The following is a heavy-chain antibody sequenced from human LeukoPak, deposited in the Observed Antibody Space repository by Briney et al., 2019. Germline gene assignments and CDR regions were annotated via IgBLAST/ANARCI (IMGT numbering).Heavy chain of an antibody. J-gene: IGHJ4*02. CDR3: ARDLAGDF. D-gene: IGHD2-15*01. Sequence: GASVKVSCKASGYTFTSYYMHWVRQAPGQGLEWMGIINPSGGSTSYAQKFQGRVTMTRDTSISTAYMELSRLRSDDTAVYYCARDLAGDFWGQGTLVTVSS. CDR1: GYTFTSYY. CDR2: INPSGGST. V-gene: IGHV1-46*01.